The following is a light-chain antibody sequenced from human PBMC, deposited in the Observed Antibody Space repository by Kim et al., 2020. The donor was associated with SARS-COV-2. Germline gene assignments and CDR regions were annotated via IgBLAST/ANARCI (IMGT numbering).Light chain of an antibody. V-gene: IGLV1-47*01. Sequence: GQRVTISCSGSSSNIGSNYVYWYQQLPGTAPKLLIYRNNQRPSGVPDRFSGSKSGTSASLAISALRSEDEADYYCAAWDDSLSGRVFGGGTKLTVL. CDR2: RNN. CDR3: AAWDDSLSGRV. J-gene: IGLJ3*02. CDR1: SSNIGSNY.